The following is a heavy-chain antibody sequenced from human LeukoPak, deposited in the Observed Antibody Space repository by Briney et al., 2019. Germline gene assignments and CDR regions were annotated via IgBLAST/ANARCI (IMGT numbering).Heavy chain of an antibody. D-gene: IGHD1-26*01. CDR3: ATDPYSGSYGGWYFDL. J-gene: IGHJ2*01. V-gene: IGHV1-24*01. Sequence: EASVKVSCKVSGYTLTELSMHWVRQAPGKGLEWMGGFDPEDGETIYAQKFLGRVTMTEDTSTDTAYMELSSLRSEDTAVYYCATDPYSGSYGGWYFDLWGRGTLVTVSS. CDR1: GYTLTELS. CDR2: FDPEDGET.